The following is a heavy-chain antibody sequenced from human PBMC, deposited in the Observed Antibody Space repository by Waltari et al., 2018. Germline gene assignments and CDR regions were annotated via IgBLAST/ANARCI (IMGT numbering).Heavy chain of an antibody. CDR3: AVARGNYDVLTGFPVDS. CDR1: GFRVGSFT. CDR2: ISETSRTT. V-gene: IGHV3-48*01. Sequence: EERLVQSGGGLVQPGGSLRLSCEASGFRVGSFTLNEFRQAPAKGLEWVAYISETSRTTFYADSVRGRFIISRNNAKNSLSLQMVSLRGEDTAVYYCAVARGNYDVLTGFPVDSWGQGTLVTVSS. D-gene: IGHD3-9*01. J-gene: IGHJ5*01.